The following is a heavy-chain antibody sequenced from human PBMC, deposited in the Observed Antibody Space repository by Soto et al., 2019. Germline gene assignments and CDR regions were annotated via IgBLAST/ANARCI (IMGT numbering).Heavy chain of an antibody. CDR3: ARVGKYGSGSYQYYYYMDV. CDR1: GGSFSGYY. V-gene: IGHV4-34*01. CDR2: INHSGST. Sequence: PSETLSLTCAVYGGSFSGYYWSWIRQPPGKGLEWIGDINHSGSTNYNPSLKSRVTISVDTSKNQFSLKLSSVTAADTAVYYCARVGKYGSGSYQYYYYMDVWGKGTTVT. J-gene: IGHJ6*03. D-gene: IGHD3-10*01.